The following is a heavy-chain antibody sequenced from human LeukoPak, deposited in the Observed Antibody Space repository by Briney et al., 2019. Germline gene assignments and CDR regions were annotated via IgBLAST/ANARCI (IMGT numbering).Heavy chain of an antibody. V-gene: IGHV3-7*03. Sequence: GGSLRLSCAASGFTFSSYWMSWVRQAPGKGLEWVANIKQDGSEKYYVDSVKGRFTISRDNAKNSLYLQMNSLRAEDTAVYYCAKDLVSYYDSSGYYLFDYWGQGTLVTVSS. CDR3: AKDLVSYYDSSGYYLFDY. D-gene: IGHD3-22*01. J-gene: IGHJ4*02. CDR2: IKQDGSEK. CDR1: GFTFSSYW.